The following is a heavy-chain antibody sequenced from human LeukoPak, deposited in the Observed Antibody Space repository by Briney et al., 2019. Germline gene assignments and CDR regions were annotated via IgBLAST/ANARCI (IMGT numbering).Heavy chain of an antibody. V-gene: IGHV4-59*08. CDR1: GGSISHHH. CDR2: IYYSGST. D-gene: IGHD2-15*01. CDR3: ARYCSGSDCNSMNDFGV. J-gene: IGHJ3*01. Sequence: SETLSLTCTVSGGSISHHHWSWIRQPPGKGLEWIGYIYYSGSTSYNPSLKSRVTISVDTSKTQFSLKLTSVTAADTAVYYCARYCSGSDCNSMNDFGVWGQGTMVTVSS.